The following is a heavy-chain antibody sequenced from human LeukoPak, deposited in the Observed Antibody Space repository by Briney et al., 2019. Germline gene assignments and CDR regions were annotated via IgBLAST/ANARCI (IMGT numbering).Heavy chain of an antibody. J-gene: IGHJ4*02. Sequence: SETLSLTCTVSGDSISTSNSYWGWIRQPPGKGLEWIGSIYYSGNTYYNASLKSRVTIFVDTSKNQFSLKLSSVTAADTAVYYCAKHYMGSYDNRGLDSWGQGTLVTVSS. CDR1: GDSISTSNSY. CDR2: IYYSGNT. V-gene: IGHV4-39*01. D-gene: IGHD3-10*01. CDR3: AKHYMGSYDNRGLDS.